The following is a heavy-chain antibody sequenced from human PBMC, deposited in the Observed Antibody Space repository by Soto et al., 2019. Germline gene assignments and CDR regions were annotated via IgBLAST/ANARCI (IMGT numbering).Heavy chain of an antibody. J-gene: IGHJ6*03. D-gene: IGHD2-15*01. CDR2: ISSSSSTI. V-gene: IGHV3-48*01. CDR3: ARWMVVVYYYMDV. CDR1: GFTFSSYS. Sequence: GGSLRLSCAASGFTFSSYSMNWVRQAPGKGLEWVSYISSSSSTIYYADSVKGRFTISRDNAKNSLYLQMNSLRAEDTAVYYCARWMVVVYYYMDVWGKGTTVTVSS.